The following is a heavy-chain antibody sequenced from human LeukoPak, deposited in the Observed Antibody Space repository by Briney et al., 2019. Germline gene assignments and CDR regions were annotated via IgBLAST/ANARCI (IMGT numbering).Heavy chain of an antibody. D-gene: IGHD3-22*01. Sequence: PSETLSLTCTVAGGSISSGSYYWSWIRQPAGKGREWIGRIYTSGSTNYNPSLKSRVTISVDTSKNQFSLKLSSVTAADTAVYYCARATYYYDSSGRTDAFDIWGQGTMVTVSS. CDR3: ARATYYYDSSGRTDAFDI. CDR1: GGSISSGSYY. V-gene: IGHV4-61*02. CDR2: IYTSGST. J-gene: IGHJ3*02.